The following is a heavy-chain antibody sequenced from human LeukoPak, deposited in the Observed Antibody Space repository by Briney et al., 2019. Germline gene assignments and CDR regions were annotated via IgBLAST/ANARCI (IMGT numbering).Heavy chain of an antibody. D-gene: IGHD3-10*01. Sequence: PGGSLRLSCAASGFTFSSYSMNWVRQAPGQGLEWGSYISSSSSTIYYADSVKGRFTISRDNAKNSLYLQMNSLRAEDTAVYYCASLHGYGSGRPWGQGTVVTVSS. V-gene: IGHV3-48*01. CDR3: ASLHGYGSGRP. J-gene: IGHJ5*02. CDR1: GFTFSSYS. CDR2: ISSSSSTI.